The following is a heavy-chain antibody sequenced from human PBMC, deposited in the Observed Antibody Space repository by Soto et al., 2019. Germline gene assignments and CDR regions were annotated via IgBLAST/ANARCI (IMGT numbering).Heavy chain of an antibody. D-gene: IGHD1-26*01. CDR3: ARPASGSYGDYYGMDV. V-gene: IGHV4-39*01. J-gene: IGHJ6*02. CDR1: SDSISSSGYY. CDR2: IYYSGST. Sequence: HSDTLYLTSAVSSDSISSSGYYGCWIRQPPGKGLEWIGSIYYSGSTYYNPSLKSRVTISVDTSKNQFSLKLSSVTAADTAVYYCARPASGSYGDYYGMDVWGQGTTVTVSS.